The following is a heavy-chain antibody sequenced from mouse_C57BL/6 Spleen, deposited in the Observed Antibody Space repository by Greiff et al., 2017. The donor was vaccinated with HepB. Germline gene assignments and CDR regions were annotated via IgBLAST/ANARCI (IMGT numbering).Heavy chain of an antibody. J-gene: IGHJ3*01. D-gene: IGHD2-4*01. Sequence: QVTLKECGPGILQSSQTLSLTCSFSGFSLSTSGMGVSWIRQPSGKGLEWLAHIYWDDDKRYNPSLKSRLTISKDTSRNQVFLKITSVATADTATYYGARGGVYDYDTWGQGTLVTVSA. CDR1: GFSLSTSGMG. CDR2: IYWDDDK. CDR3: ARGGVYDYDT. V-gene: IGHV8-12*01.